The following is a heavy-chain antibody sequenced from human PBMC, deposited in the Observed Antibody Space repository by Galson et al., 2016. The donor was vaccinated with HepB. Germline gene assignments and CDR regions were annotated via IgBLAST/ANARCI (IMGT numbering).Heavy chain of an antibody. V-gene: IGHV2-5*01. J-gene: IGHJ4*02. CDR3: AHSRRLGVFTLFDS. Sequence: PALVKPTQTLTLPYTFSWFSLNTDAVAGGWVRQPPGKALEWLELCYDNAGKSYRASLQSRLTITKASSRDQVVLTITNMDPVDTATYYCAHSRRLGVFTLFDSWGQGARVTVSS. CDR2: CYDNAGK. D-gene: IGHD7-27*01. CDR1: WFSLNTDAVA.